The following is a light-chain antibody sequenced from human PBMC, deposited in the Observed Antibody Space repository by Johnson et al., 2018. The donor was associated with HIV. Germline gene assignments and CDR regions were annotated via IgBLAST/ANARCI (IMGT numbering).Light chain of an antibody. Sequence: QSVLTQPPSVSAAPGQKVTISFSGSSSNIGNNYVSWYQQLPGTAPKLLIYENNKRPSGIPDRFSGSKSGTSATLGITGLQTGDEADYYCGTWDSSLNAYVFGAATKVAVL. V-gene: IGLV1-51*02. CDR1: SSNIGNNY. CDR2: ENN. CDR3: GTWDSSLNAYV. J-gene: IGLJ1*01.